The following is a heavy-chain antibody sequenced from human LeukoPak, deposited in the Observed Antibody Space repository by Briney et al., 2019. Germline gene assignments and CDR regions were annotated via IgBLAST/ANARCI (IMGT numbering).Heavy chain of an antibody. J-gene: IGHJ3*02. V-gene: IGHV4-61*08. Sequence: SETLSLTCTVSGGSISSGGYYWSWIRQPPGKGLEWIGYIYHSGSTNYNPSLKSRVTISVDTSQRQFSLRLSSVTAADTAVYYCSRHVDSGTSDAFNIWGQGTMVTVSS. D-gene: IGHD5-12*01. CDR1: GGSISSGGYY. CDR2: IYHSGST. CDR3: SRHVDSGTSDAFNI.